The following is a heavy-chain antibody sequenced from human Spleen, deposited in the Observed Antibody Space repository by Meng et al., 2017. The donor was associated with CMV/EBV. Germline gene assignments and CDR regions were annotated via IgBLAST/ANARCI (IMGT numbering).Heavy chain of an antibody. CDR2: ISYDGSNQ. CDR3: ARGPSSWHFYFDY. V-gene: IGHV3-30*04. CDR1: GLTFSNFA. Sequence: AASGLTFSNFAVYWVRQAPGKGLEWVAGISYDGSNQYYADSVKGRFTVSRDNSKNTLYLQMNSLRAEDTAVYFCARGPSSWHFYFDYWGQGTLVTVSS. D-gene: IGHD6-13*01. J-gene: IGHJ4*02.